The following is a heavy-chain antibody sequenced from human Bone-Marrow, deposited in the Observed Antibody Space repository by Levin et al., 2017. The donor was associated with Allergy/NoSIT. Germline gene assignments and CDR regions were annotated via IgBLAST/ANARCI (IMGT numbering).Heavy chain of an antibody. J-gene: IGHJ5*01. CDR2: IYHTGST. CDR1: GGSMRSSNW. V-gene: IGHV4-4*02. CDR3: ARAGGWISVATISGSWFDS. Sequence: PSETLSLTCSVSGGSMRSSNWWNWVRQSPGKGLEWIGEIYHTGSTNYNPSLKSRVTISVDKSKNQFSLNLISVTAADTAVYYCARAGGWISVATISGSWFDSWGQGTLVTVSS. D-gene: IGHD6-19*01.